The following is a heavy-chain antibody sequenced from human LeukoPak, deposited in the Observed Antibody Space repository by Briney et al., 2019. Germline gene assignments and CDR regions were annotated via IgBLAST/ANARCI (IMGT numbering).Heavy chain of an antibody. J-gene: IGHJ6*02. CDR1: GFTFSSYA. CDR2: NSGSGGST. V-gene: IGHV3-23*01. CDR3: AKGSFGMDV. Sequence: GGSLRLSCAASGFTFSSYAMSWVRQVPGKGLEWASANSGSGGSTFYADSVKGRFTISRDNSKNTLYLQMNSLRAEGTAVYYCAKGSFGMDVWGQGTTVTVSS.